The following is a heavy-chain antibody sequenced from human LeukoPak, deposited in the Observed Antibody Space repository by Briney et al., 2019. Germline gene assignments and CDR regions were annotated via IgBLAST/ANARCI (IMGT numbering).Heavy chain of an antibody. CDR2: ISSSGSTI. Sequence: GGSLRLSCAASGFTFSDYYMSWIRQAPGKGLEWVSYISSSGSTIYYADSVKGRFTISRDNAKNSLYLQMNSLRAEDTAVYYCARGESGHDDYYYYYGMDVWGQGTTVTVSS. V-gene: IGHV3-11*01. CDR3: ARGESGHDDYYYYYGMDV. D-gene: IGHD5-12*01. CDR1: GFTFSDYY. J-gene: IGHJ6*02.